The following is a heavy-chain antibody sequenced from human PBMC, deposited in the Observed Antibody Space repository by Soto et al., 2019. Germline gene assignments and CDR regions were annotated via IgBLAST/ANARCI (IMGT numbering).Heavy chain of an antibody. CDR3: APSSGWYVGGPEYFQH. CDR1: GFTFSDYY. J-gene: IGHJ1*01. CDR2: ISSSGSTI. V-gene: IGHV3-11*01. D-gene: IGHD6-19*01. Sequence: GGSLRLSCAASGFTFSDYYMSWIRQAPGKGLEWVSYISSSGSTIYYADSVKGRFTISRDNAKNSLYLQMNSLRAEDTAVYYCAPSSGWYVGGPEYFQHWGQGTLVTVSS.